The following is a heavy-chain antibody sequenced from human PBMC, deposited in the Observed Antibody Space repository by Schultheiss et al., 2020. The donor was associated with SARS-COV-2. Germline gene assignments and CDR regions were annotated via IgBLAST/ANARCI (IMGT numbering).Heavy chain of an antibody. J-gene: IGHJ4*02. D-gene: IGHD2-15*01. CDR2: IYYSGST. V-gene: IGHV4-61*08. CDR3: ARGGGFDY. Sequence: SQTLSLTCTVSGASISSDGYYWSWIRQHPGKGLQWIGYIYYSGSTNYNPSLKSRVTISVDTSKNQFSLKLSSVTAADTAVYYCARGGGFDYWGQGTLVTVSS. CDR1: GASISSDGYY.